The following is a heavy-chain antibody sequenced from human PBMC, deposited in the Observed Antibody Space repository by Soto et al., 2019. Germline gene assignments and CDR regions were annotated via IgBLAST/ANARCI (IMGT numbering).Heavy chain of an antibody. D-gene: IGHD6-13*01. CDR1: GFTFSSYW. V-gene: IGHV3-74*01. CDR3: ARAAAAGTVYYYGMDV. CDR2: INSDGSST. Sequence: GSLRLSCAASGFTFSSYWMHWVRQAPGKGLVWVSRINSDGSSTSYADSVKGRFTISRDNAKNTLYLQMNSLRAEDTAVYYCARAAAAGTVYYYGMDVWGQGTTVTVSS. J-gene: IGHJ6*02.